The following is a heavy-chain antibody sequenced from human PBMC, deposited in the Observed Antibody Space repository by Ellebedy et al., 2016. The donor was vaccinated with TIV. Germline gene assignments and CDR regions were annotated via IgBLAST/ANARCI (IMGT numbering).Heavy chain of an antibody. D-gene: IGHD3-10*01. Sequence: PGGSLRLSCAASGFTFSSYEMNWVRQAPGKGLEWVSFISSRGTTIFYADSMRGRFPRSRDNAKNSLYLQMSSLRAEDTAVYYCARDLAWFGDPSPVWGQGTTVTVSS. CDR3: ARDLAWFGDPSPV. J-gene: IGHJ3*01. CDR1: GFTFSSYE. V-gene: IGHV3-48*03. CDR2: ISSRGTTI.